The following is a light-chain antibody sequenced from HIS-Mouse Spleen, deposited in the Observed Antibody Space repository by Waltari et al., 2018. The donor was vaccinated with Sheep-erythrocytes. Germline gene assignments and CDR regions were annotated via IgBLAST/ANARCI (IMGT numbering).Light chain of an antibody. V-gene: IGLV2-11*01. Sequence: QSALPQPRSVSWSPGQSVTISCTGTSSDVGGSNYVSWYQQHPGKAPKIMIYDVSKRPSGVPDRFSGSKSGNTASLTISGLQAEDEADYYCCSYAGSYTLVFGGGTKLTVL. CDR3: CSYAGSYTLV. CDR2: DVS. J-gene: IGLJ2*01. CDR1: SSDVGGSNY.